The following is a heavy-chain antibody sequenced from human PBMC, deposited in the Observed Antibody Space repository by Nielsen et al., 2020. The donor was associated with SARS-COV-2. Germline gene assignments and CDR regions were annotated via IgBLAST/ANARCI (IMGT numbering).Heavy chain of an antibody. CDR1: GGSISSSNW. CDR3: ARHRVGIAAAGYFDY. CDR2: INHSGST. D-gene: IGHD6-13*01. Sequence: GSLRLSCAVSGGSISSSNWWSWVRQPPGKGLEWIGEINHSGSTNYNPSLKSRVTISVDTSKNQFSLKLSSVTAADTAVYYCARHRVGIAAAGYFDYWGQGTLVTVSS. V-gene: IGHV4-4*02. J-gene: IGHJ4*02.